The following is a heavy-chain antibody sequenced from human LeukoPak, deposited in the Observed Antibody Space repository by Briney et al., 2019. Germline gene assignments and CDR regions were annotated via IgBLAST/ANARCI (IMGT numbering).Heavy chain of an antibody. Sequence: GGSLRLSCAASGFTFSSYWMNWARQAPGKGLEWVAVISYDGSNKYYADSVKGRFTISRDNSKNTLYLQMNSLRAEDTAVYYCARDPSIAAAGTGYYFDYWGQGTLVTVSS. CDR2: ISYDGSNK. D-gene: IGHD6-13*01. CDR3: ARDPSIAAAGTGYYFDY. V-gene: IGHV3-30-3*01. CDR1: GFTFSSYW. J-gene: IGHJ4*02.